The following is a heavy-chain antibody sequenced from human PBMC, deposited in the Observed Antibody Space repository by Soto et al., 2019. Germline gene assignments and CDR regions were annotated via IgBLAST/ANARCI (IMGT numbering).Heavy chain of an antibody. CDR3: ARDGGEVKWELPTTDWYFDL. Sequence: QVQLQESGPGLVKPSETLSLTCTVSGGSISSYYWSWIRQPAGKGLEWIGRIYTSGSTNYNPSLKSRVTMSVDTSKNQFSLKLSSVTAADTAVYYCARDGGEVKWELPTTDWYFDLWGRGTLVTVSS. J-gene: IGHJ2*01. D-gene: IGHD1-26*01. V-gene: IGHV4-4*07. CDR1: GGSISSYY. CDR2: IYTSGST.